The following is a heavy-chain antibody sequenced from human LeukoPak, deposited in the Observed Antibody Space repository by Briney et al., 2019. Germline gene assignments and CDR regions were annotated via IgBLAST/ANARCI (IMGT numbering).Heavy chain of an antibody. CDR2: ISSSSSYI. CDR3: AKDRRAVAGTSPNDY. D-gene: IGHD6-19*01. CDR1: GFTFSSYS. Sequence: GGSLRLSCAASGFTFSSYSMNWVRQAPGKGLEWVSSISSSSSYIYYADSVKGRFTISRDNAKNSLYLQMNSLRAEDTAVYYCAKDRRAVAGTSPNDYWGQGTLVTVSS. J-gene: IGHJ4*02. V-gene: IGHV3-21*01.